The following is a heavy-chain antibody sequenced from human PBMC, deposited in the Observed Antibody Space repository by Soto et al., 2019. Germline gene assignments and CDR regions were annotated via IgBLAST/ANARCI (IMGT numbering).Heavy chain of an antibody. CDR2: IIPIFGTA. D-gene: IGHD5-12*01. J-gene: IGHJ6*02. Sequence: QVQLVQSGAEVKKPGSSVKVSCKASESTFSSYAISWVRQAPGQGLEWMGGIIPIFGTANYAQKFQGRVTITADESTSTAYMELSSLRSEDTAVYYCARRGEATIQDYYYYGMDVWGQGTTVTVSS. CDR3: ARRGEATIQDYYYYGMDV. V-gene: IGHV1-69*01. CDR1: ESTFSSYA.